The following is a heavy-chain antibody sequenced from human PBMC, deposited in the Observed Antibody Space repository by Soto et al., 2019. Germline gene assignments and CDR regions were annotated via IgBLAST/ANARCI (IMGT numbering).Heavy chain of an antibody. CDR2: ISGSGGSP. CDR1: GFTFNSYT. Sequence: PGGSLRLSCAASGFTFNSYTMAWVRQAPGKGLEWVSSISGSGGSPSYADSVQGRFTISRDNSRNTLSLQMNSLRAEDTATYYCAKARCSGNSCYVPDYCCHGSLVTVSS. D-gene: IGHD2-15*01. CDR3: AKARCSGNSCYVPDY. J-gene: IGHJ4*01. V-gene: IGHV3-23*01.